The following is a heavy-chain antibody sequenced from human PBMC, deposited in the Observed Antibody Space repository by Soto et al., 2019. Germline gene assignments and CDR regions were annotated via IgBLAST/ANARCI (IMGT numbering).Heavy chain of an antibody. Sequence: ASVKVSCKASGYTCTRYGISWVRQAPGQGLEWMGWISAYNGNTNYAQKLQGRATMTTDTSTSTAYMELRSLRSDDTAVYYCAREGGAAGKFNYWGQGTLVTVSS. J-gene: IGHJ4*02. CDR3: AREGGAAGKFNY. CDR1: GYTCTRYG. V-gene: IGHV1-18*01. CDR2: ISAYNGNT. D-gene: IGHD6-13*01.